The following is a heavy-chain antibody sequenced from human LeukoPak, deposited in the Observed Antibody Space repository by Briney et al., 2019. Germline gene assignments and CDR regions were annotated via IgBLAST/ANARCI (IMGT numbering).Heavy chain of an antibody. V-gene: IGHV3-53*01. CDR2: IYSGGST. CDR3: AREGIAAAFDY. J-gene: IGHJ4*02. D-gene: IGHD6-13*01. CDR1: GFTVSSNY. Sequence: GGSLRLSCAASGFTVSSNYMSWVRQAPGKGLEWVSVIYSGGSTYYADSVKGRFTISRDNSKNTLYPQMNSLRAEDTAVYYCAREGIAAAFDYWGQGTLVTVSS.